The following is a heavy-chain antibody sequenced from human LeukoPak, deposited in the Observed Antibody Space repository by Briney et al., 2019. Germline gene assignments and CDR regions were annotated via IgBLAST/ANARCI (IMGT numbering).Heavy chain of an antibody. CDR2: IYYSGST. CDR3: ARQLLYGDVYYFDY. CDR1: GGSFSGYY. J-gene: IGHJ4*02. V-gene: IGHV4-34*01. Sequence: SETLSLTCAVYGGSFSGYYWSWIRQPPGKGLEWIGSIYYSGSTYYNPSLKSRVTISVDTSKNQFSLKLSSVTAADTAVYYCARQLLYGDVYYFDYWGQGTLVTVSS. D-gene: IGHD4-17*01.